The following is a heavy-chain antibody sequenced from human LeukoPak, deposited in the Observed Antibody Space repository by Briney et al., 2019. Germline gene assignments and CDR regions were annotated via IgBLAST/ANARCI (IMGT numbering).Heavy chain of an antibody. CDR3: ARAASGGSCYHGTDYYYYYYMDV. CDR1: GGSISSYY. D-gene: IGHD2-15*01. V-gene: IGHV4-4*07. CDR2: IYTSGST. Sequence: KASETLSLTCTVSGGSISSYYWSWIRQPAGKGLEWIGRIYTSGSTNYNPSLKSRVTMSVDTSKNQFSLKLSSVTAADTAVYYCARAASGGSCYHGTDYYYYYYMDVWGKGTTVTVSS. J-gene: IGHJ6*03.